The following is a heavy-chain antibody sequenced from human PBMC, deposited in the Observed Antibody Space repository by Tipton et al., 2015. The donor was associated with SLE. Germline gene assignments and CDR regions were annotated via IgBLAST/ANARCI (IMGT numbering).Heavy chain of an antibody. D-gene: IGHD6-13*01. Sequence: QSGAEVKKPGASVKVSCKASGYTFTGYYMHWVRQAPGQGLEWMGRINPNSGGTNYAQKFQGRVTMTRDTSISTACMELSRVRSDDTAGYYWAREGRGQQLVQHYWGQGTLVTASS. CDR1: GYTFTGYY. CDR3: AREGRGQQLVQHY. CDR2: INPNSGGT. J-gene: IGHJ4*02. V-gene: IGHV1-2*06.